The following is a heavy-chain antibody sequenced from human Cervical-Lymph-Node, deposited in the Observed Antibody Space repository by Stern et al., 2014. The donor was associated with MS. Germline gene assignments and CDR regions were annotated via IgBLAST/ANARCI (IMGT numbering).Heavy chain of an antibody. V-gene: IGHV2-70*04. CDR3: ARVSWSKIDF. Sequence: QITLKESCPALVKPTQTLTLTCTFSGFSLSTSGMRVSWIRQPPGKALEWLARIDWNDEKFYSTSLKTRLTISKDTSKNQVVLTMTNMDLLDTATYYCARVSWSKIDFWGQGTLVTVSS. CDR1: GFSLSTSGMR. J-gene: IGHJ4*02. CDR2: IDWNDEK. D-gene: IGHD3-3*01.